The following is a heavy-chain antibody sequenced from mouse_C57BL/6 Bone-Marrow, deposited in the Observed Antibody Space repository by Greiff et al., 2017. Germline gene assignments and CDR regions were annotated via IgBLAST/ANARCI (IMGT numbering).Heavy chain of an antibody. CDR1: GYTFTSYW. CDR3: ATTMITAREYDYAMDY. V-gene: IGHV1-61*01. CDR2: IYPSDSDT. D-gene: IGHD2-4*01. J-gene: IGHJ4*01. Sequence: VQLQQPGAELVRPGSSVKLSCKASGYTFTSYWLDWVKQRPGQGLEWIGNIYPSDSDTHYNQKFKAKATLTVATSSSTAYMQLRSLTSAASAVFYCATTMITAREYDYAMDYGGQGTSVTVSA.